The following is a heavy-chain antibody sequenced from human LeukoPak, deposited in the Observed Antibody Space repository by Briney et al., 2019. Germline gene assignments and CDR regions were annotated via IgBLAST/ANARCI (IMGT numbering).Heavy chain of an antibody. CDR3: AKGAGVYCSSTSCYPYYYMDV. CDR2: ISGSGGST. Sequence: PGGSLRLSCAASGFTFSSYAMSWVRQAPGKGLEWVSAISGSGGSTYYADSVQGRFSISRDNSKNTLSMQMNSLSAEVTAVYYCAKGAGVYCSSTSCYPYYYMDVWGKGTTVTVSS. CDR1: GFTFSSYA. D-gene: IGHD2-2*01. V-gene: IGHV3-23*01. J-gene: IGHJ6*03.